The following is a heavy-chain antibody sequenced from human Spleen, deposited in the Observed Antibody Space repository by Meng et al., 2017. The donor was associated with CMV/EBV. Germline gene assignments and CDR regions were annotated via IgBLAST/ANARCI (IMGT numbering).Heavy chain of an antibody. CDR3: ARGGYSSSSVKY. V-gene: IGHV3-23*01. CDR2: ISGSGGST. J-gene: IGHJ4*02. D-gene: IGHD6-6*01. CDR1: GFTFSSYA. Sequence: GESLKISCAASGFTFSSYAMSWVRQAPGKGLEWVSAISGSGGSTYYADSVKGRFTISRDNAKNTLYLQMNSLRAEDTAVYYCARGGYSSSSVKYWGQGTLVTVSS.